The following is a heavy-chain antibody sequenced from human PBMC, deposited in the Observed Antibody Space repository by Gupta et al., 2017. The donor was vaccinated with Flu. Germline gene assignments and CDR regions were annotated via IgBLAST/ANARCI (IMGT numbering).Heavy chain of an antibody. Sequence: EVQLVESGGGLVHPGGSLRLSCAGSGFIFSDYYINWVRQAPGKGLEWVGCTRNKANSYTVEYAAAVIGRFTVTRDASKNSLYRQMNTLKTEGAAVYYCATEGSASRPDFEYWGQGALVTVSP. CDR1: GFIFSDYY. J-gene: IGHJ4*02. CDR3: ATEGSASRPDFEY. CDR2: TRNKANSYTV. V-gene: IGHV3-72*01. D-gene: IGHD2-15*01.